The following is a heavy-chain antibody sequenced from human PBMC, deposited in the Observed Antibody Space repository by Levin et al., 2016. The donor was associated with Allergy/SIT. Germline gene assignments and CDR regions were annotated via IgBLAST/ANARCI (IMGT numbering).Heavy chain of an antibody. V-gene: IGHV3-23*01. CDR3: AKGVGAHAPTSRFFDN. D-gene: IGHD1-26*01. CDR2: IGTSVGDT. CDR1: GFTFSNYA. Sequence: GGSLRLSCAASGFTFSNYAMSWVRQAPGKGLEWVSIIGTSVGDTHYADSVKGRYSISRDNSKNTLYLQMSSLRAEDTAIYYCAKGVGAHAPTSRFFDNWGQGALVTVSS. J-gene: IGHJ4*02.